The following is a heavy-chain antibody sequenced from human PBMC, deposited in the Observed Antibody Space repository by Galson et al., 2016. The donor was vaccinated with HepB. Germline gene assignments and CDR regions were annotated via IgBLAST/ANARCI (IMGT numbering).Heavy chain of an antibody. D-gene: IGHD2-15*01. J-gene: IGHJ4*02. Sequence: TLSLTCTVSGGPISSYFWSWIRQPPGKGLEWVGHIYFSGRNNYNPSPKSRVTMSVDTSNNQLSLRLTSVPAAVTDFYFCARGHPPGYCSGGDGYWGQGILVTVSS. V-gene: IGHV4-59*01. CDR3: ARGHPPGYCSGGDGY. CDR1: GGPISSYF. CDR2: IYFSGRN.